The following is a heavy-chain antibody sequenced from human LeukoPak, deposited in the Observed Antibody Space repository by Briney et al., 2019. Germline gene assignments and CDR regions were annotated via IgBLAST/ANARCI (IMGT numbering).Heavy chain of an antibody. CDR2: ISSSSSSI. Sequence: GGSLRLSCAASGFTFSVYSMNWVRQAPGKGLEWVSSISSSSSSINYADSVKGRFTISRDNSKNTLYLQMNSLRAEDTAVYYCAKGGMTTVVTYYFDYWGQGTLVTVSS. J-gene: IGHJ4*02. CDR1: GFTFSVYS. CDR3: AKGGMTTVVTYYFDY. D-gene: IGHD4-23*01. V-gene: IGHV3-21*01.